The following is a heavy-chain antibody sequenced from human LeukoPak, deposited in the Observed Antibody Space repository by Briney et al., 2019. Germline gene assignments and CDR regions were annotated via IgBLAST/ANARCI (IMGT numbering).Heavy chain of an antibody. J-gene: IGHJ6*02. D-gene: IGHD3-10*01. V-gene: IGHV3-33*01. Sequence: SGGSLRLSCAASGFTFSSYGMHWVRQAPGKGLEWVAVIWYDGSNKYYADSVKGRFTISRDNSKNTLYLQMNSLRAEDTAVNYCARERVPYYYGSGSEHYYYGMDVWGQGTTVTVSS. CDR2: IWYDGSNK. CDR3: ARERVPYYYGSGSEHYYYGMDV. CDR1: GFTFSSYG.